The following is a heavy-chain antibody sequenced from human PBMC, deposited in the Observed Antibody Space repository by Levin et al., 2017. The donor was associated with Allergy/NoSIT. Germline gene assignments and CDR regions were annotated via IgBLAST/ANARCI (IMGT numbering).Heavy chain of an antibody. CDR3: AREMVGRDAFDI. Sequence: GESLKISCAASGFTFSSYDMHWVRQATGRGLEWVSAIGTAGDTYYLGSVKGRFTISRENAKNSLYLQMNSLRAGDTAVYYCAREMVGRDAFDIWGQGTMVTVSS. V-gene: IGHV3-13*04. CDR2: IGTAGDT. D-gene: IGHD2-8*01. CDR1: GFTFSSYD. J-gene: IGHJ3*02.